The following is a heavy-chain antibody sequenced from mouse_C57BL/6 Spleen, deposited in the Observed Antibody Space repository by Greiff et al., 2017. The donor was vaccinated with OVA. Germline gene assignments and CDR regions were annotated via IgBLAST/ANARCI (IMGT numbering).Heavy chain of an antibody. Sequence: QVHVKQPGAELVKPGASVKLSCKASGYTFTSYWMHWVKQRPGQGLEWIGMIHPNSGSTNYNEKFKSKATLTVDKSSSTAYMQLSSLTSEDSAVYYCARATVVATRDYWGQGTTLTVSS. J-gene: IGHJ2*01. CDR1: GYTFTSYW. CDR2: IHPNSGST. CDR3: ARATVVATRDY. D-gene: IGHD1-1*01. V-gene: IGHV1-64*01.